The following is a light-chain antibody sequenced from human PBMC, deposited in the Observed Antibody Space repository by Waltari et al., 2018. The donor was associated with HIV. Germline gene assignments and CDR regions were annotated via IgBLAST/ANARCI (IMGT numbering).Light chain of an antibody. CDR2: GNK. CDR3: QSYDISLSASVV. V-gene: IGLV1-40*01. Sequence: QSMLTQPPSVSGAPGQRVTISCTRSSSTIGAAHDCHWYQQIPGTAPKLLISGNKNRPSGVPDRFSASKSGTSASLTISGLQAEDEADYFCQSYDISLSASVVFGGGTRLTVL. J-gene: IGLJ2*01. CDR1: SSTIGAAHD.